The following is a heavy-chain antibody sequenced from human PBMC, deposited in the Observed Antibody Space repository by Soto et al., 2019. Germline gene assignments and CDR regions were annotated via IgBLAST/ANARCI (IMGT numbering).Heavy chain of an antibody. CDR2: ISAYNGNT. CDR3: ATHSEQWLVLSI. J-gene: IGHJ4*02. D-gene: IGHD6-19*01. V-gene: IGHV1-18*01. Sequence: ASVKVSCKASGYTFTSYGISWVRQAPGQGLEWMGWISAYNGNTNYAQKLQGRDTMTKDTSTSTTYMELRSLRSEDTAVYYCATHSEQWLVLSIWGQGTLVTVSS. CDR1: GYTFTSYG.